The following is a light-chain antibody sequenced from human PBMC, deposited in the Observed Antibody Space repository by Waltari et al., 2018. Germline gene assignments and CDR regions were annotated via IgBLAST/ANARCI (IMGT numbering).Light chain of an antibody. CDR2: WAS. Sequence: DIVLTQSPEYLPVSLGERATITCKSSQSVVFSSNNKNYLACYQQKPGQPPKLLITWASTRESGVPDRFSGSGSETDFTLTISSLQAEDVAVYYCQQCYTFPYTFGQGTKLEIK. CDR1: QSVVFSSNNKNY. J-gene: IGKJ2*01. CDR3: QQCYTFPYT. V-gene: IGKV4-1*01.